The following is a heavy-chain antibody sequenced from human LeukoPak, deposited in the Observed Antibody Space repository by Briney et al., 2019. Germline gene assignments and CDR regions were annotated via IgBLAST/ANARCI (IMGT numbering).Heavy chain of an antibody. D-gene: IGHD6-13*01. CDR1: GGSFNDYS. CDR3: ARLGLYTSSWHRYYYFDY. Sequence: PSETLSLTCGAHGGSFNDYSRTWIRQSPGKGLEWIGEINHSGSTSYNPSLKSRFTMSVDASKNQFSLRLSSVTAADTAVYYCARLGLYTSSWHRYYYFDYWGQGTLVTVSS. CDR2: INHSGST. J-gene: IGHJ4*02. V-gene: IGHV4-34*01.